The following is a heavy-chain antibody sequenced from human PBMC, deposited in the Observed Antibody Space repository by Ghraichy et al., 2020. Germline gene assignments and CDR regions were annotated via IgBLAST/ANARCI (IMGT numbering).Heavy chain of an antibody. CDR3: ASGGNYDFWSGPIFR. CDR2: IYHSGST. CDR1: GGSISSGGYS. D-gene: IGHD3-3*01. Sequence: SETLSLTCAVSGGSISSGGYSWSWIRQPPGKGLEWIGYIYHSGSTYYNPSLKSRVTISVDRSKNQFSLNLSSVTAADTAVYYCASGGNYDFWSGPIFRWGQGTLVIVSS. J-gene: IGHJ4*02. V-gene: IGHV4-30-2*01.